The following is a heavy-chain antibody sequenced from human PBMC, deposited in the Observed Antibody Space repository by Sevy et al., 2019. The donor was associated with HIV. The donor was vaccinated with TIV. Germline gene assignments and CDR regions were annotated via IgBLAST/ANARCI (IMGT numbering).Heavy chain of an antibody. J-gene: IGHJ4*02. D-gene: IGHD3-9*01. CDR3: ASDILTGSDF. CDR2: IWYDGSDT. CDR1: GFTFSSYG. Sequence: GGSLRLSCVASGFTFSSYGMHWVRQAPGKGLEWVAFIWYDGSDTYYADSVKGRFNISRDNSKNTLYLQMNSLRTEDTAIYYCASDILTGSDFWGQGTLVTVSS. V-gene: IGHV3-30*02.